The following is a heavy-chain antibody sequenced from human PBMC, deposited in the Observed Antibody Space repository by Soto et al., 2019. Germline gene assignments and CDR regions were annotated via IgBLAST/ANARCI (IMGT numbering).Heavy chain of an antibody. J-gene: IGHJ4*02. D-gene: IGHD3-3*01. CDR1: GFTFDDFA. V-gene: IGHV3-9*01. CDR2: ISWHSGII. Sequence: GGSLRLSCVASGFTFDDFAMHWVRQVPGKGLEWVSGISWHSGIIGYADSVKGRFIISRDNAKNALYLQMNNLRPEDTAFYYCAKDLDSTAPYYFDFWGQGTRVTVSS. CDR3: AKDLDSTAPYYFDF.